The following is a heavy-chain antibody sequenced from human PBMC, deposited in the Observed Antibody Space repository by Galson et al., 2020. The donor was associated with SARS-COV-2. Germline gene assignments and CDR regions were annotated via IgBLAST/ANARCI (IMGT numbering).Heavy chain of an antibody. CDR3: ARGGYYYYGMDV. V-gene: IGHV4-59*01. Sequence: ASETLSLTCTVSGGSISSYYWSWIRQPPGKGLEWIGYIYYSGSTNYNPSLKSRVTISVDTSKNQFSLKLSSVTAADMAVYYCARGGYYYYGMDVWGQGTTVTVSS. CDR1: GGSISSYY. CDR2: IYYSGST. J-gene: IGHJ6*02.